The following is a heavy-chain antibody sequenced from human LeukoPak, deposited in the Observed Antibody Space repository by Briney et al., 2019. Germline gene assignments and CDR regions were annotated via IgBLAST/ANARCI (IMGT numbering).Heavy chain of an antibody. V-gene: IGHV3-11*01. CDR3: ARDRFGVFDF. J-gene: IGHJ4*02. CDR2: INSNVDKI. D-gene: IGHD3-16*01. Sequence: WVPQPPGKGPEWISSINSNVDKIEYLDSVKGRIIISRDNAKSSLYLRLNSLRVDDTAVYYCARDRFGVFDFWGQGALVTVSS.